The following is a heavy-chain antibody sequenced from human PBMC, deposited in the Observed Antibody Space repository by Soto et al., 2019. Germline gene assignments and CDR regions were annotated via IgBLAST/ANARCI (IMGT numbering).Heavy chain of an antibody. V-gene: IGHV3-30*04. Sequence: PGGSLRLSCAASGFMFSAYAMLWVRQAPGKGLEWVAAISYDGTNKYYADSIKGRFTISRDNSANTLFLQVNSLRREDTAMYYCARDPSPYTSGWYGIDFWGQGPLVTVSS. J-gene: IGHJ4*01. CDR1: GFMFSAYA. CDR3: ARDPSPYTSGWYGIDF. D-gene: IGHD6-19*01. CDR2: ISYDGTNK.